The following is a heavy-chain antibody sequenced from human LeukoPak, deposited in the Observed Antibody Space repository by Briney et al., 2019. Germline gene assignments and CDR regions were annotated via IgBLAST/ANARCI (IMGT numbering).Heavy chain of an antibody. CDR1: GFTFSSYG. Sequence: PGGTLRLSCAASGFTFSSYGMSWVRQAPGKGLEWVSAIGGSGGNTYYAESVKGRFTISRDNAKNSLYLQMNSLRAEDTAVYYCAGTKRQQLYYYYMDVWGKGTTVTISS. V-gene: IGHV3-23*01. CDR3: AGTKRQQLYYYYMDV. CDR2: IGGSGGNT. D-gene: IGHD6-13*01. J-gene: IGHJ6*03.